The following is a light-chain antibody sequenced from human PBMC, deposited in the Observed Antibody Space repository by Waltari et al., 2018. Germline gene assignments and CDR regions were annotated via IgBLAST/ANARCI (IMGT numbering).Light chain of an antibody. Sequence: QSALTQPRSVSGSPGQSVTISCTGTSSDVGANNFVSWYQHHPDKAPKLIIYDINKRPSGVPHRFAGSKSGNTASLTISGLQAEDEADYYCCSCVGRNIYWVFGGGTKLTVL. J-gene: IGLJ3*02. CDR3: CSCVGRNIYWV. CDR1: SSDVGANNF. CDR2: DIN. V-gene: IGLV2-11*01.